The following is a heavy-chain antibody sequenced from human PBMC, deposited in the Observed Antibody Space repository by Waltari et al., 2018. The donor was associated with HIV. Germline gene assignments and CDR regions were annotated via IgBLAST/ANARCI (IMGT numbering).Heavy chain of an antibody. Sequence: QVQLVQSGAEVKKPGASVKVSCQASGYTFTSYDVNWMRQANGQGLEWVGWMNPNSGNTGYAQKFQGRVTMTRNTSISTAYMELSSLRSEDTAVYYCARRLGSSWYGGSEYFQHWGQGTLVTVSS. J-gene: IGHJ1*01. CDR3: ARRLGSSWYGGSEYFQH. D-gene: IGHD6-13*01. CDR2: MNPNSGNT. V-gene: IGHV1-8*01. CDR1: GYTFTSYD.